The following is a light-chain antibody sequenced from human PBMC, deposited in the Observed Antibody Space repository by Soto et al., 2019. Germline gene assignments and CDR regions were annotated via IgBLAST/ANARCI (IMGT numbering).Light chain of an antibody. Sequence: DIQMTQSPSSLSASVGDRVPITCRASQEINNYLACYKQNPGQFPHIIIYTASTLQDTVQFITPSRFRASGSGTDFTLTISSLQPEDVATYYCQNYHSAPSSFGPGTTVDI. CDR2: TAS. V-gene: IGKV1-27*01. CDR1: QEINNY. J-gene: IGKJ3*01. CDR3: QNYHSAPSS.